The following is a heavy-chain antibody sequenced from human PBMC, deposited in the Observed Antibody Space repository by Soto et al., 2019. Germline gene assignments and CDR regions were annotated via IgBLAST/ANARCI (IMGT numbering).Heavy chain of an antibody. V-gene: IGHV3-23*01. CDR1: GFTFSTYT. CDR2: ISGSGGSP. J-gene: IGHJ4*02. Sequence: EVQLLESGGGLVQPGGSLRLSCAASGFTFSTYTMSWVRQAPGKGLEWVSVISGSGGSPSYADSGQGRFTISRDNPKNTLYLHMSSLRVEDTAMYYCAKARCSTTNCYVPDYWGQGTLVTVAS. CDR3: AKARCSTTNCYVPDY. D-gene: IGHD2-2*01.